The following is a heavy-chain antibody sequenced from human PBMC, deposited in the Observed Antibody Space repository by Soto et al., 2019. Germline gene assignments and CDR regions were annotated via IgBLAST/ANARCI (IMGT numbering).Heavy chain of an antibody. D-gene: IGHD5-18*01. Sequence: QVQLVESGGGVVQPGRSLRLSCAASGFTFSSYGMHWVRQAPGKGLEWVAVIWSDANNKYYADSVKGRFTIARDNSQNTLYLQMNSLRAEDTAFYYCARAPRDTAMVHNCGQGTLVTVSS. J-gene: IGHJ4*02. V-gene: IGHV3-33*08. CDR1: GFTFSSYG. CDR2: IWSDANNK. CDR3: ARAPRDTAMVHN.